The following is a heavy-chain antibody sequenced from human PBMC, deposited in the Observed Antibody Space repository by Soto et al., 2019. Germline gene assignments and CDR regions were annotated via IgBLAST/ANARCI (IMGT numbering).Heavy chain of an antibody. CDR2: ISAYNGNT. CDR1: GVGIACKA. Sequence: GAPAERRSKDRGVGIACKARCSARQSNEQGLEWMGWISAYNGNTNYAQKLQGRVTMTTDTSTSTAYMELRSLRSDDTAVYYCARELGDYDDRGGAFDIWCQGTMVTVS. D-gene: IGHD3-22*01. V-gene: IGHV1-18*01. CDR3: ARELGDYDDRGGAFDI. J-gene: IGHJ3*02.